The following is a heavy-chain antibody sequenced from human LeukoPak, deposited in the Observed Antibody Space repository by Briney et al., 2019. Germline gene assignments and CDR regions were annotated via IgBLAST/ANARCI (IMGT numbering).Heavy chain of an antibody. D-gene: IGHD5-12*01. Sequence: GGSLRLSCAASGFTFSTYTMSWVRQAPGKGLEWVSYISSGSSTIYYADSVEGRFTISRDNAKNSLYLQMNSLRAEDTAVYYCAKACGYSLELRRWFDPWGQGTLVTVSS. V-gene: IGHV3-48*04. CDR2: ISSGSSTI. CDR3: AKACGYSLELRRWFDP. CDR1: GFTFSTYT. J-gene: IGHJ5*02.